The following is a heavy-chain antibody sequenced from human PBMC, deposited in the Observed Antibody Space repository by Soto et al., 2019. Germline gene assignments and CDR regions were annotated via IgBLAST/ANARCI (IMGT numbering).Heavy chain of an antibody. Sequence: ASVKVSCKASGYTFTSYGISWVRQAPGQGLEWMGWISAYNGNTNYAQKLQGRVTMTTDTSTSTAYMELRSLRSDDTAVYYCARVQYQLLPPYYYGMDVWGQGTTVTVSS. CDR2: ISAYNGNT. J-gene: IGHJ6*02. V-gene: IGHV1-18*04. CDR3: ARVQYQLLPPYYYGMDV. D-gene: IGHD2-2*01. CDR1: GYTFTSYG.